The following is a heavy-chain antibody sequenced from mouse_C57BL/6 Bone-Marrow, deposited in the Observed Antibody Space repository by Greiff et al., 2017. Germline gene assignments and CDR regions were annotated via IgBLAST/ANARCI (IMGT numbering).Heavy chain of an antibody. D-gene: IGHD1-1*01. CDR1: GYTFTSYW. CDR3: ARSWYLFITTVDGYFDV. J-gene: IGHJ1*03. V-gene: IGHV1-53*01. CDR2: INPSNGGT. Sequence: QVQLQQPGTELVKPGASVKLSCKASGYTFTSYWMHWVKQRPGQGLEWIGNINPSNGGTNYNEKFKSKATLTVDKSSSTTYMQLSSLTSEDSAVYYCARSWYLFITTVDGYFDVWGTGTTVTVSS.